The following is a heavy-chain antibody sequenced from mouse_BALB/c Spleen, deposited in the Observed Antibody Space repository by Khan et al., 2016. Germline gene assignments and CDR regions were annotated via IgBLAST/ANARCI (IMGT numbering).Heavy chain of an antibody. J-gene: IGHJ3*01. D-gene: IGHD4-1*01. CDR3: VSELGGFAY. CDR2: IWAGGGT. Sequence: QMQLKESGPGLVASSQSLSITCTVSGFSLTSYGIHWVRQPPGKGLEWLGVIWAGGGTNYDSALMSRLSINKDNSKSQVFLKMNSLQTDDTAMYYCVSELGGFAYWGQGTLVTVSA. V-gene: IGHV2-9*02. CDR1: GFSLTSYG.